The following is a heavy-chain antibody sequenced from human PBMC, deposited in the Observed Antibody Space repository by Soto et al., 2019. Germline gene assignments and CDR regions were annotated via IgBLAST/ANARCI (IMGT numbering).Heavy chain of an antibody. CDR2: ISGSGGST. CDR1: GFTFSSYA. J-gene: IGHJ4*02. CDR3: AKDLNYYDSSGYDWGTKVRIMNYFDY. Sequence: GGSLRLSCAASGFTFSSYAMSWVRQAPGKGLEWVSAISGSGGSTYYADSVKGRFTISRDNSKNTLYLQMNSLRAEDTAVYYCAKDLNYYDSSGYDWGTKVRIMNYFDYWGQGTLVTV. V-gene: IGHV3-23*01. D-gene: IGHD3-22*01.